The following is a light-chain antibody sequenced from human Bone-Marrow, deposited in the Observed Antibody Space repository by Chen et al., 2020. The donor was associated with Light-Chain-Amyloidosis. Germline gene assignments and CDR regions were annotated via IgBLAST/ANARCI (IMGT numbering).Light chain of an antibody. V-gene: IGLV3-25*03. Sequence: SYELTQPPPVSGSPRPTARIACSGDDLPTKYAYWYQQTPGQAPVLVIHRDTERPSGISERFSGSSSGTTATLTISGVQAEDEADYHCQSADSSGTYEVIFGGGTKLTVL. CDR1: DLPTKY. CDR2: RDT. CDR3: QSADSSGTYEVI. J-gene: IGLJ2*01.